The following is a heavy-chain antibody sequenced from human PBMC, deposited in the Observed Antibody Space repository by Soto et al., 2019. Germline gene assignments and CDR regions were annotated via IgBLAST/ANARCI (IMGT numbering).Heavy chain of an antibody. V-gene: IGHV4-39*02. Sequence: QLQLQESGPGLVKPSETLSLTCTVSGGSIGSGEYYWGWIRQPPGKGLEWIGIIYYRGSTYYNPSHNKRVTTVTVISPKNLSLQMSSVAAAATAVYYCATTIPTSGFGRRMDVWGQGTTVTVSS. CDR1: GGSIGSGEYY. CDR2: IYYRGST. J-gene: IGHJ6*02. D-gene: IGHD6-19*01. CDR3: ATTIPTSGFGRRMDV.